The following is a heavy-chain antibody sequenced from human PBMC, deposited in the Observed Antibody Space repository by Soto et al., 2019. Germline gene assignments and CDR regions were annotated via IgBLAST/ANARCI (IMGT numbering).Heavy chain of an antibody. D-gene: IGHD6-19*01. CDR2: ISGSGDST. CDR3: SRRTSGWYFDY. Sequence: GGSLRLSCAASGFTFSSYAMSWVRQAPGKGLEWVSVISGSGDSTYYADSVKGRFTISRDNSKNTLYLQMNSPRAEDTAVYYCSRRTSGWYFDYWGQGTLVTVS. J-gene: IGHJ4*02. V-gene: IGHV3-23*01. CDR1: GFTFSSYA.